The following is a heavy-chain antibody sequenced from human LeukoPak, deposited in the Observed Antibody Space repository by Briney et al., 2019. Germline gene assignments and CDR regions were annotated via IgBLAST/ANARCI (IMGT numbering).Heavy chain of an antibody. CDR3: ARRLSNPYYYYMDV. D-gene: IGHD4-11*01. V-gene: IGHV4-34*01. CDR2: INHSGST. CDR1: GGSFSGYY. J-gene: IGHJ6*03. Sequence: SSETLSLTCAVYGGSFSGYYWSWIRQPPGKGLEWIGEINHSGSTNYNPSLKSRVTISVDTSKNQFSLKLSSVTAADTAVYYCARRLSNPYYYYMDVWGKGTTVTVSS.